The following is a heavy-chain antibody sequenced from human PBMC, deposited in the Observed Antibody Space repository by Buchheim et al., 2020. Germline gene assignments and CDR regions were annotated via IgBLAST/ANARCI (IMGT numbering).Heavy chain of an antibody. CDR1: GFTFSSYG. CDR2: ISYDGSNK. Sequence: QVQLVESGGGVVQPGRSLRLSCAASGFTFSSYGMHWVRQAPGKGLEWVAVISYDGSNKYYADSVKGRFTISRDHSKNTLYLQRISLRAEDTAVYYCAQDRGSGSYLCVFGCWGQGTL. D-gene: IGHD1-26*01. CDR3: AQDRGSGSYLCVFGC. J-gene: IGHJ4*02. V-gene: IGHV3-30*18.